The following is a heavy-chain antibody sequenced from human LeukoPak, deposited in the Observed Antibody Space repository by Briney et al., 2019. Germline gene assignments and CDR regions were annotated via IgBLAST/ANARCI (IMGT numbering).Heavy chain of an antibody. CDR3: ARVGHNWFDP. J-gene: IGHJ5*02. Sequence: PSETLSLTCAVYGGSFSGYYWSWIRQPPGKGLEWIGEINHSGSTNYNPSLKSRVTMSVDTSKNQFSLKLSSVTAADTAVYYCARVGHNWFDPWGQGTLVTVSS. CDR1: GGSFSGYY. V-gene: IGHV4-34*01. CDR2: INHSGST. D-gene: IGHD1-26*01.